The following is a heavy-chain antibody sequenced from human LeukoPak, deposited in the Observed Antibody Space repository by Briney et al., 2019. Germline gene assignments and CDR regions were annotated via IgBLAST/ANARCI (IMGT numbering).Heavy chain of an antibody. V-gene: IGHV3-23*01. CDR1: GFTFSSYA. CDR3: AAAAGDDAFDI. J-gene: IGHJ3*02. D-gene: IGHD6-13*01. Sequence: GGSLRLSCAASGFTFSSYAMSWVRQAPGKGLEWASTISGFSISTYYADSVRGRFTISRDNSKNTLYLQMNSLRAEDTAVYYCAAAAGDDAFDIWGQGTMVTVSS. CDR2: ISGFSIST.